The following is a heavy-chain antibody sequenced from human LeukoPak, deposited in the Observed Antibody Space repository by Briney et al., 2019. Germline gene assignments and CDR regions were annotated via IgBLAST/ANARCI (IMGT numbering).Heavy chain of an antibody. Sequence: NPSETLSLTCTVSGGSISSYYWSWIRQPAGKGLEWIGRIHTSGSTNYNPSLKSRVTMSVDTSKNQFSLKLSSVTAADTAVYYCARDYNAGYSYGYVWFDPWGQGTLVTVSS. V-gene: IGHV4-4*07. CDR2: IHTSGST. J-gene: IGHJ5*02. CDR3: ARDYNAGYSYGYVWFDP. D-gene: IGHD5-18*01. CDR1: GGSISSYY.